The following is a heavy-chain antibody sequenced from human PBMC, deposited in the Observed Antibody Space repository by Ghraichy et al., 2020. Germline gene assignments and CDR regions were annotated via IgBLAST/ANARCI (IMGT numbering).Heavy chain of an antibody. Sequence: SETLSLTCTVSGGSISSGDYYWSWIRQPPGKGLEWIGYIYYSGSTYYNPSLKSRVTISVDTSKNQFTLKLSSVTAADTAVYYCARSGDPWSGYYFSFDYWGQGTLVTVSS. V-gene: IGHV4-30-4*01. CDR2: IYYSGST. CDR1: GGSISSGDYY. D-gene: IGHD3-3*01. J-gene: IGHJ4*02. CDR3: ARSGDPWSGYYFSFDY.